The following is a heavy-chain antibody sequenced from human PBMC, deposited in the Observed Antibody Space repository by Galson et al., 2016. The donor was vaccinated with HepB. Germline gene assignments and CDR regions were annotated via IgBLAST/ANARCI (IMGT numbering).Heavy chain of an antibody. V-gene: IGHV3-30-3*01. CDR1: GFTFSTTD. J-gene: IGHJ2*01. CDR2: ISSDGGHK. D-gene: IGHD3-10*02. Sequence: SLRLSCAASGFTFSTTDMHWVRQPPGKGLEWVALISSDGGHKNYADSVRGRFTISRDNSKNTLFLQINSLRDNDTAVYYCARKTMLPSDFDLWGRGTLVTVSS. CDR3: ARKTMLPSDFDL.